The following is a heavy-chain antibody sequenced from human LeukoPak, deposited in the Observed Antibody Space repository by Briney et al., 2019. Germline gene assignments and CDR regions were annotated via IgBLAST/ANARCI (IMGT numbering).Heavy chain of an antibody. Sequence: SETLSLTCAVYGGSFSGYYWSWIRQPPGKGLGWLGEINHSGSTNYNPSLKSRVTISVDTSKTQFSLKLSSVTAADTAVYYCARVVPQSYYYGMDVWGKGTTVTVSS. CDR3: ARVVPQSYYYGMDV. CDR2: INHSGST. CDR1: GGSFSGYY. J-gene: IGHJ6*04. D-gene: IGHD2-8*01. V-gene: IGHV4-34*01.